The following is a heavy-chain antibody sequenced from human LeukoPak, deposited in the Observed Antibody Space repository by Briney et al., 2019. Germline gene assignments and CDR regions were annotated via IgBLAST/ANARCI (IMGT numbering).Heavy chain of an antibody. J-gene: IGHJ4*02. CDR2: ISYDGSNK. V-gene: IGHV3-30*18. CDR3: AKGRMMATIMISFDY. D-gene: IGHD5-24*01. CDR1: GFTFSSYG. Sequence: GGSLRLSCAASGFTFSSYGMHWVRQAPGKGLDWVAVISYDGSNKYYADSVKGRFTISRDISNNTLSLQMNSLKAEDTAVYYCAKGRMMATIMISFDYWGRGTLVTVSS.